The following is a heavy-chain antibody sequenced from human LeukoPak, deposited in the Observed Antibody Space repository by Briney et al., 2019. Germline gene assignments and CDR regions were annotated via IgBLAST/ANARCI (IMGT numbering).Heavy chain of an antibody. CDR1: GFTFSSYA. Sequence: GGSLRLSCVASGFTFSSYAMNWVRQAPGKGLEWVSAISGVNGNTYYADSVKGRFTISRDNSKNTLYLQMNSLRAEDTAVYYCAGARSGGDFDYWGKGTLVKVSS. J-gene: IGHJ4*02. D-gene: IGHD1-26*01. CDR2: ISGVNGNT. CDR3: AGARSGGDFDY. V-gene: IGHV3-23*01.